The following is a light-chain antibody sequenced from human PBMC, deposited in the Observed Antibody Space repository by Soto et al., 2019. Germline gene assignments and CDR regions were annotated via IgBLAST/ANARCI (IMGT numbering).Light chain of an antibody. J-gene: IGKJ2*01. CDR2: GAS. CDR3: QQYGPSQYN. V-gene: IGKV3-20*01. CDR1: QSVISTY. Sequence: EVVLTQSPGTLSLSPGERATLSCRASQSVISTYLAWYQQKPGQAPRLLIYGASSRADGVPARFSGSGSGTDFTLTISGLEPHDCAIYYCQQYGPSQYNFGQGTKLEVK.